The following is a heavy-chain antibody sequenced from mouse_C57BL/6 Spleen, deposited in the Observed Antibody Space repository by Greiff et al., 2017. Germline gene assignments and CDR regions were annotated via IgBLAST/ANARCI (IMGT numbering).Heavy chain of an antibody. CDR1: GYTFTEYT. J-gene: IGHJ2*01. CDR3: ARHEGVDPYDYDDHYFDY. V-gene: IGHV1-62-2*01. CDR2: FYPGSGSI. Sequence: QVQLQQSGAELVKPGASVKLSCKASGYTFTEYTIHWVKQRSGQGLEWIGWFYPGSGSIKYNEKFKDKATLTADKSSSTVYMELSRLTSEDSAVYFCARHEGVDPYDYDDHYFDYWGQGTTLTVSS. D-gene: IGHD2-4*01.